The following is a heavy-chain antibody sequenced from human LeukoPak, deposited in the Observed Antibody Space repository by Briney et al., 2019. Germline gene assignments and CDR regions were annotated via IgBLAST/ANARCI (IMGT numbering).Heavy chain of an antibody. D-gene: IGHD7-27*01. CDR1: GFTFSSYW. Sequence: GGSLRLSCAASGFTFSSYWIHWVRQAPGKGLVWVSHVSSDGSRISYADSVKGRFTISRDNAKNTLYLQMNSLRAEDTSVYFCARGRPGVPLGFDFWGQGTMVTVSS. V-gene: IGHV3-74*01. CDR2: VSSDGSRI. J-gene: IGHJ3*01. CDR3: ARGRPGVPLGFDF.